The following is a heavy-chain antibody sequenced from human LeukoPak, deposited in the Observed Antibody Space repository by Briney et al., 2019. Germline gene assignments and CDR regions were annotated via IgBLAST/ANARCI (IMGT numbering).Heavy chain of an antibody. CDR1: GFTFSSYA. V-gene: IGHV3-23*01. D-gene: IGHD2-21*02. J-gene: IGHJ1*01. Sequence: GGSLRLSCAASGFTFSSYAMSWVRQAPGKGLEWVSAISGSAYSTYYADTVKGRFTISRDNSKNTLFLQMNSLRAEDTAVYYCAKVSRAYCGGDCYEYFQLWGQGTLVTVSS. CDR2: ISGSAYST. CDR3: AKVSRAYCGGDCYEYFQL.